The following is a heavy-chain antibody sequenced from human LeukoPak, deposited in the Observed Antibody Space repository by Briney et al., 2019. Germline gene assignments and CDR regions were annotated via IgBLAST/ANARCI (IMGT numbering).Heavy chain of an antibody. Sequence: ASVKVSCKASVYTFTSYYMHWVRQAPGQGRKCMGRINPSGWSTSYAQNFQGRVTMTRDTSTSTVYMELSRLRSEDTAVYYCARDPGFSWGQGTLVTVSS. V-gene: IGHV1-46*01. CDR3: ARDPGFS. CDR2: INPSGWST. CDR1: VYTFTSYY. J-gene: IGHJ5*02. D-gene: IGHD3-10*01.